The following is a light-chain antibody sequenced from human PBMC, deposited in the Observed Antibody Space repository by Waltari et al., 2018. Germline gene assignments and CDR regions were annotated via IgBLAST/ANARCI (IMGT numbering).Light chain of an antibody. Sequence: DIVMTPCTDSVYVSLVAMATMHCKSSQSVLYGPNMKNYIAWYQLKSGQPPKLLISWVSTRESGVPDRFSGSGSGTEFTLTISDLQAEDVAVYYCQEYYTDSLTFGGGTKVEIK. J-gene: IGKJ4*01. CDR3: QEYYTDSLT. CDR1: QSVLYGPNMKNY. V-gene: IGKV4-1*01. CDR2: WVS.